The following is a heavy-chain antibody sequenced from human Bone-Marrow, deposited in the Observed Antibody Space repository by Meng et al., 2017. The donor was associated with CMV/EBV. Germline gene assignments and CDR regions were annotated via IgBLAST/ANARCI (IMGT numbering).Heavy chain of an antibody. V-gene: IGHV3-30*02. CDR2: IRYDGSNK. CDR3: AKVLSVWRREPAPRGPFDY. CDR1: GFTFSSYA. J-gene: IGHJ4*02. D-gene: IGHD2-2*01. Sequence: GGSLRLSCAASGFTFSSYAMHWVRQAPGKGLEWVAFIRYDGSNKYYADSVKGRFTISRDNSKNTLYLQMNSLRAEDTAVYYCAKVLSVWRREPAPRGPFDYWGQGTLVTVSS.